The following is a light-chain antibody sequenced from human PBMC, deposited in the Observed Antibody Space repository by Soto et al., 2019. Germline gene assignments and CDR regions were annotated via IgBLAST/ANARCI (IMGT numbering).Light chain of an antibody. Sequence: DIQMTQSPSSLSASVGDRVTITCRASQNIDNYLNWYQHKAGKAPKLLIYATSTLQSGVPSRFSGSGSGTDFTLTISNLQTEDCAIYYCQETYNGGAVSFGGGTKVEIK. CDR3: QETYNGGAVS. CDR1: QNIDNY. CDR2: ATS. V-gene: IGKV1-39*01. J-gene: IGKJ4*01.